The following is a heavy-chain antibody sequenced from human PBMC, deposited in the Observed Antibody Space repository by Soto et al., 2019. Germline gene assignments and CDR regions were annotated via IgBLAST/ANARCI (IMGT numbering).Heavy chain of an antibody. CDR2: IRSKAYGGTT. D-gene: IGHD3-3*01. Sequence: GGSLRLSCTASGFTFGDYAMSWVRQAPGKGLEWVGFIRSKAYGGTTEYAASVKGRFTISRDDSKSIAYLQMNSLKTEDTAVYYCTRGDFWSGYSIYYYYGMDVWGQGTPVTVSS. V-gene: IGHV3-49*04. J-gene: IGHJ6*02. CDR3: TRGDFWSGYSIYYYYGMDV. CDR1: GFTFGDYA.